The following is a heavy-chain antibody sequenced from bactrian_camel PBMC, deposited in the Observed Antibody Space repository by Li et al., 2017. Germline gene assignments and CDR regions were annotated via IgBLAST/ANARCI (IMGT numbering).Heavy chain of an antibody. Sequence: DVQLVESGGALVQPGGSLTLSCAASGFAFGNYAMTWVRQAPGKGLEWVSRITDREAAYYADSVKGRFTISRDNAKSTVYLQMDRLKSEDTALYYCATRLSLSDCTYSTPDGCYSHRGQGTQVTVS. D-gene: IGHD2*01. CDR1: GFAFGNYA. J-gene: IGHJ4*01. V-gene: IGHV3S40*01. CDR2: ITDREAA.